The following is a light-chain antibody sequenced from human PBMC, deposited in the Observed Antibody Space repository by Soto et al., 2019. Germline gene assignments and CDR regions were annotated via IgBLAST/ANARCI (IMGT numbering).Light chain of an antibody. J-gene: IGLJ2*01. CDR3: CSYAGPSTI. CDR1: SSDVGSYNF. V-gene: IGLV2-23*01. CDR2: EGT. Sequence: QSALTQPASVSGSPGQSITISCTGTSSDVGSYNFVSWFQQHPGKVPKLIIYEGTERPSGVSNRFSASKSGNTASLTISGLHPDDEADYYCCSYAGPSTIFGGGTKLTVL.